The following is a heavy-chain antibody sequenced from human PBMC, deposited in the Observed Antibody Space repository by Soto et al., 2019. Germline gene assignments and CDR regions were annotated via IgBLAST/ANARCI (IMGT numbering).Heavy chain of an antibody. J-gene: IGHJ5*02. CDR1: GGSISSGGYY. D-gene: IGHD3-3*01. CDR3: ARGFQVLRFLEWLGWFDP. Sequence: SETLSHTCTVSGGSISSGGYYWSWIRQHPGKGLEWIGYIYYSGSTYYNPSLKSRVTISVDTSKNQFSLKLSSVTAADTAVYYCARGFQVLRFLEWLGWFDPWGQGTLVTVSS. V-gene: IGHV4-31*03. CDR2: IYYSGST.